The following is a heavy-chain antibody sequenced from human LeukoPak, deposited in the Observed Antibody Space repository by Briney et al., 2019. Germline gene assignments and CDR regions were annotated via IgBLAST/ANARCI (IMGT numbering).Heavy chain of an antibody. CDR3: ARDTRDRPPKISYYYYGMDV. Sequence: GRSLRLSCAASGFTVSSNYMSWVRQAPGKGLEWVSVIYSGGSTYYADSVKGRFTISRDNSKNTLYLQMNSLRAEDTAVYYCARDTRDRPPKISYYYYGMDVWGQGTTVTVSS. V-gene: IGHV3-66*01. CDR1: GFTVSSNY. D-gene: IGHD3-3*01. CDR2: IYSGGST. J-gene: IGHJ6*02.